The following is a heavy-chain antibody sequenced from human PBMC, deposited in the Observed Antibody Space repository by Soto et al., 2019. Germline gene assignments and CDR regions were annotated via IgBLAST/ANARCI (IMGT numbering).Heavy chain of an antibody. Sequence: QLQLQESGPGLVKPSETLSLTCTVSGGSISSSSYYWGWIRQPPGKGLEWIGSIYYSGSTHYNPSPKARVTIPVHTSKNQFSLQRGPVTDAETAGYDCASRRNDAFDIWGQGTMVPVSS. CDR1: GGSISSSSYY. V-gene: IGHV4-39*01. CDR2: IYYSGST. J-gene: IGHJ3*02. CDR3: ASRRNDAFDI.